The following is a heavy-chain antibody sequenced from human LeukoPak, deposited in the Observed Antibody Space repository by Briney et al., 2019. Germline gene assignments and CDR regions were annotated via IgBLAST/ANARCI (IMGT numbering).Heavy chain of an antibody. CDR2: IIPIFGTA. D-gene: IGHD6-19*01. Sequence: PVRVSCKASGGTFSSYAISWVRQAPGQGLEWMGGIIPIFGTANYAQKFQGRVPITTDESTSTAYMELSSLRSEDTAVYYCARDRAVAGFRFDYWGQGTLVTVSS. J-gene: IGHJ4*02. CDR3: ARDRAVAGFRFDY. V-gene: IGHV1-69*05. CDR1: GGTFSSYA.